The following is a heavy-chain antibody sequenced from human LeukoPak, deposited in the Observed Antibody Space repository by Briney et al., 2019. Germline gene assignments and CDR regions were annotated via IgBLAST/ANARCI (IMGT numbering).Heavy chain of an antibody. V-gene: IGHV4-39*02. Sequence: PSETLSLTCTVSGGSIISSSYNWGGIRQPPGKGLEWIGSIYYSGRTNYNPSLSSRLTISVDTSKNHFSLRLRSVTAADTAVYYCARLPTGFPSWFDPWGPGALVTVSA. J-gene: IGHJ5*02. CDR2: IYYSGRT. D-gene: IGHD4-17*01. CDR3: ARLPTGFPSWFDP. CDR1: GGSIISSSYN.